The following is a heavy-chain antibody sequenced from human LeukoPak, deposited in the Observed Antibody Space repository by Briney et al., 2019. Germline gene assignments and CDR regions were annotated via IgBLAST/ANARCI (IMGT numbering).Heavy chain of an antibody. CDR3: ARERSSPPPWFDY. V-gene: IGHV3-30-3*01. Sequence: GGSLRLSCAASGFTFSSYAMHWVRQAPGKGLEWVAVISYDGSNKYYADSVKGRFTISRDNSKNTLYLQMNSLRAEDTAVYYCARERSSPPPWFDYWGQGTLVTVSS. CDR1: GFTFSSYA. D-gene: IGHD3-16*02. J-gene: IGHJ4*02. CDR2: ISYDGSNK.